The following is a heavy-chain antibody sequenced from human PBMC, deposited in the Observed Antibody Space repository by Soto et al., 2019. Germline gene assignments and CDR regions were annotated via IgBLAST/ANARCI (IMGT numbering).Heavy chain of an antibody. CDR2: ISGSGGST. CDR1: GFTFSSYA. V-gene: IGHV3-23*01. J-gene: IGHJ4*02. D-gene: IGHD6-19*01. Sequence: EVQLLESGGGLVQPGGSLRLSCAASGFTFSSYAMSWVRQAPGKGLEWVSAISGSGGSTYYADSVKGRFTISRDNSKTTLYLEMNSLRAEDTAVYYCAKYSSGWYQPFDYWGQGTLVTVSS. CDR3: AKYSSGWYQPFDY.